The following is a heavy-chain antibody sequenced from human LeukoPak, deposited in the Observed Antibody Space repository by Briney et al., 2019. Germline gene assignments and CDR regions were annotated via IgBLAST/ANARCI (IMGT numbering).Heavy chain of an antibody. Sequence: GGSLRLSCTASGFTFSTYSMNWVRQAPGRGLEWVSFISESSSNIKYADSVKGRVTISRDNANNLLSLQMNSLRADDTAVYYCARENPSSGSHSYWGQGTLVTVSS. CDR1: GFTFSTYS. D-gene: IGHD1-26*01. CDR2: ISESSSNI. V-gene: IGHV3-48*01. J-gene: IGHJ4*02. CDR3: ARENPSSGSHSY.